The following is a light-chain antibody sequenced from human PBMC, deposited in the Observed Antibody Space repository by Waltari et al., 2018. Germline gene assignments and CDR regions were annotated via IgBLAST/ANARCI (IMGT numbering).Light chain of an antibody. Sequence: IVMTQSPATLSVSPGRRATLPSRASESVGNNFAWYQQKPGQAPRLLIYGASSRATGIPARFSASGSRTEFVLTISSLQSEDSAVYYCQQYNNWPYTFGQGTKLEIK. CDR2: GAS. V-gene: IGKV3-15*01. J-gene: IGKJ2*01. CDR3: QQYNNWPYT. CDR1: ESVGNN.